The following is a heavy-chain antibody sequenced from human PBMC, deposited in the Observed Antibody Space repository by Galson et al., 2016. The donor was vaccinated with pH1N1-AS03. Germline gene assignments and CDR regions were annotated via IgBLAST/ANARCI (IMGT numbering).Heavy chain of an antibody. D-gene: IGHD3-10*01. J-gene: IGHJ6*02. CDR3: AGGTVRGVASLFLYNAMDV. Sequence: SVKVSCKASGGTFRSYCISRVRQAPGLGLEWMGGLIPIFGGAKYAQKFQGRVTITADESTSTAYMELTSLRSEDTAVFYCAGGTVRGVASLFLYNAMDVWGQGTPVTVSS. V-gene: IGHV1-69*13. CDR2: LIPIFGGA. CDR1: GGTFRSYC.